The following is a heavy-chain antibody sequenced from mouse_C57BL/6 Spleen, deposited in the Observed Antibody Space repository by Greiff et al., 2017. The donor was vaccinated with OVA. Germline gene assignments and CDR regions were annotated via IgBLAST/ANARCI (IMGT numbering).Heavy chain of an antibody. CDR2: FYPGSGST. CDR1: GYTITEYT. Sequence: QVQLKESGAELVKPGASVKLSCKASGYTITEYTIHWVKQRSGQGLEWIGWFYPGSGSTKYNEKFKDKATLTADKSSSTVYMELSSLTSEDSAVYFGARREDRYYGSSSFAYWGQGTLVTVSA. J-gene: IGHJ3*01. V-gene: IGHV1-62-2*01. D-gene: IGHD1-1*01. CDR3: ARREDRYYGSSSFAY.